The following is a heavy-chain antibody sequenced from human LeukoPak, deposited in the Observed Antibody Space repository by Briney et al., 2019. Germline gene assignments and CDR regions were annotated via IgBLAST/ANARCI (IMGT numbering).Heavy chain of an antibody. CDR3: AKGYFDWLLMDYYYYMDV. CDR2: ISGSGGST. Sequence: GGSLRLSCAASGFTFSSYAMSWVRQAPGKGLEWVSAISGSGGSTYYADSVKGRSTISRDNSKNTLYLQMNSLRAEDTAVYYCAKGYFDWLLMDYYYYMDVWGKGTTVTVSS. J-gene: IGHJ6*03. V-gene: IGHV3-23*01. D-gene: IGHD3-9*01. CDR1: GFTFSSYA.